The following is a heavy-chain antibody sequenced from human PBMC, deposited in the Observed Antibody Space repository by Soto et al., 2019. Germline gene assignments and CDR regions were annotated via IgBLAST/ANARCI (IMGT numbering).Heavy chain of an antibody. Sequence: QVQLQESGPGLVKPSETLSLTCTVSGGSISSYYWSWIRQPPGKGLEWIGYIYYSGSTNYNPSLKSRVTISVDTSKNQFSLKLSSVTAADTAVYYCGRSGIWRGYWYFDLWGRGTLVTVSS. V-gene: IGHV4-59*01. J-gene: IGHJ2*01. CDR3: GRSGIWRGYWYFDL. D-gene: IGHD2-21*01. CDR2: IYYSGST. CDR1: GGSISSYY.